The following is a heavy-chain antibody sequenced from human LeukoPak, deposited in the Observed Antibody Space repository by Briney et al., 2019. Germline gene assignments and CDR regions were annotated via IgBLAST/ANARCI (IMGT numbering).Heavy chain of an antibody. CDR2: ISGSAAST. Sequence: GGSLRLSCAASGFTFSTSAMSWVRQPPGKGLEWVSAISGSAASTYYADSVKGRFTISRDNSKNTLYLQMNSLRAEDTAVYYCARGGDFWSGYSRGYYMDVWGKGTTVTVSS. J-gene: IGHJ6*03. V-gene: IGHV3-23*01. CDR3: ARGGDFWSGYSRGYYMDV. CDR1: GFTFSTSA. D-gene: IGHD3-3*01.